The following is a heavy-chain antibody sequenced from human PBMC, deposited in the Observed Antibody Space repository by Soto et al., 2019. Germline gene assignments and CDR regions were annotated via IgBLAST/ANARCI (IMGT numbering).Heavy chain of an antibody. CDR3: ARDVDSSGYYYGGGDYYYGMDV. D-gene: IGHD3-22*01. J-gene: IGHJ6*02. V-gene: IGHV3-33*01. Sequence: QVQLVESGGGVVQPGRSLRLSCAASGVTFSSYGMHWVRQAPGKGLEWVAVIWYDGSNKYYADSVKGRFTISRDNSKNTVYMQMNSLRAEDTAVYYCARDVDSSGYYYGGGDYYYGMDVWGQGTTVTVSS. CDR2: IWYDGSNK. CDR1: GVTFSSYG.